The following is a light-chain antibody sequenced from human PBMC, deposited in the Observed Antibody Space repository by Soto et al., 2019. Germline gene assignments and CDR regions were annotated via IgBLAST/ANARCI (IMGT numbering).Light chain of an antibody. CDR1: RTDVGGYNF. J-gene: IGLJ1*01. V-gene: IGLV2-14*01. CDR3: WSYVSSKTYV. CDR2: EVS. Sequence: QSALTQPASVSGSPGQSITISCTGTRTDVGGYNFVSWYQQHPGKAPKLIIYEVSNRPSGVSNRFSGSKSDNTASLTISGPQAEDEADFFCWSYVSSKTYVFGTGTKLTVL.